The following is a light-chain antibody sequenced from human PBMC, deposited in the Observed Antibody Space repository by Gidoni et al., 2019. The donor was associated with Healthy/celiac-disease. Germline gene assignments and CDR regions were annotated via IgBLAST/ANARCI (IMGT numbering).Light chain of an antibody. CDR3: AAWDDSLNGPGV. CDR2: SNN. CDR1: SSNIGSNT. V-gene: IGLV1-44*01. J-gene: IGLJ2*01. Sequence: QSVLTQPPPASGTPGHRVTIPCSGSSSNIGSNTVNWYQQLPGTAPKLLIYSNNQRPSGVPDRFSGSKSGTSASLAISGLQSEDEADYYCAAWDDSLNGPGVFGGGTKLTVL.